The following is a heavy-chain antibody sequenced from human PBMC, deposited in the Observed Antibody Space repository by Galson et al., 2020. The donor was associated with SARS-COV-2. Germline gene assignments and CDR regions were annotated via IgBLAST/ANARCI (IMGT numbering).Heavy chain of an antibody. Sequence: QLGESLKISCAASGFALSNSAMHWVRQAPGKRLEWVAIISYDGTTKYNSDSVKGRFTISRDISRNTLYLQMNSLRPEDTAVYYCARETDDYTSSWYDYWGQGALVTVSS. CDR1: GFALSNSA. CDR3: ARETDDYTSSWYDY. J-gene: IGHJ4*02. D-gene: IGHD6-13*01. V-gene: IGHV3-30*04. CDR2: ISYDGTTK.